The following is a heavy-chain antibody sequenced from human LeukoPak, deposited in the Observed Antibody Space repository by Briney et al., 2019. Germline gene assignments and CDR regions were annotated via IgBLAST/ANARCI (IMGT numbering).Heavy chain of an antibody. Sequence: GGSLRLSCAASGFTFSSYGMSWVRQAPGKGLEWVAVISYDGSNNYYADSVKGRFTISRDNSKNTLYLQMNSLRAEDTAVYYCAKSTDYDFWIFQHWGQGTLVIVSS. V-gene: IGHV3-30*18. CDR1: GFTFSSYG. CDR2: ISYDGSNN. D-gene: IGHD3-3*01. J-gene: IGHJ1*01. CDR3: AKSTDYDFWIFQH.